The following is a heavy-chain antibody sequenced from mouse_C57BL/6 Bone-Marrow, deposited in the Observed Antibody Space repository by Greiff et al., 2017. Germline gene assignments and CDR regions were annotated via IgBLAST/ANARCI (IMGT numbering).Heavy chain of an antibody. Sequence: EVQLQESGGDLVKPGGSLKLSCAASGFTFSSYGMSWVRQTPDKRLEWVATISSGGSYTYYPDSVKGRFTISRDNAKNTLYLQMSSLKSEDTAMYYCARQGAGYWGQGTTLTVSS. J-gene: IGHJ2*01. CDR2: ISSGGSYT. V-gene: IGHV5-6*01. CDR3: ARQGAGY. CDR1: GFTFSSYG.